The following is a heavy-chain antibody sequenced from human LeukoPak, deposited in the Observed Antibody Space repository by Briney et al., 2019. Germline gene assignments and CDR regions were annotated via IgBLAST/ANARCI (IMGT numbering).Heavy chain of an antibody. V-gene: IGHV3-23*01. CDR3: ARVPGIVVVPAAYDYYGMDV. CDR1: GFTFSSND. J-gene: IGHJ6*02. CDR2: ISGTDGSR. Sequence: GGSLRLSCAASGFTFSSNDMSWVRQAPGKGLEWVSGISGTDGSRSYADSVKGRFTISRDNSKNTLFLQMSSLRAEDTAVYYCARVPGIVVVPAAYDYYGMDVWGQGTTVTVSS. D-gene: IGHD2-2*01.